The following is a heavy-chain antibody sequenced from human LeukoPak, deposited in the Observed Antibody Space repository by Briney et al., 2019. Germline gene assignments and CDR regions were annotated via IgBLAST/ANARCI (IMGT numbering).Heavy chain of an antibody. J-gene: IGHJ5*02. CDR3: APYSSAGWFDP. V-gene: IGHV4-59*01. D-gene: IGHD6-19*01. CDR1: GGSISSYY. Sequence: SETLSLTCTVSGGSISSYYWSWIRQPPGKGLEWIGYIYYSGSTNYNPSLKSRVTISVDTPKNQFSLKLSSVTAADTAVYYCAPYSSAGWFDPWGQGTLVTVSS. CDR2: IYYSGST.